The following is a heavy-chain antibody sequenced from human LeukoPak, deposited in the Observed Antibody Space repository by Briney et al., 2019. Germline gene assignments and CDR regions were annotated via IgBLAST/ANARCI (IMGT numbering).Heavy chain of an antibody. J-gene: IGHJ3*02. V-gene: IGHV3-23*01. D-gene: IGHD3-10*01. CDR3: SAYYYGSAHPFDI. Sequence: PGGSLRLSCAASGFTFSSYAMSWVRQAPGKGLEWVSAISGSGGSTYYADSVKGRFTISRDNSKNTLYLQMNSLRAEDTAVYYCSAYYYGSAHPFDIWGQGTMVTVSS. CDR1: GFTFSSYA. CDR2: ISGSGGST.